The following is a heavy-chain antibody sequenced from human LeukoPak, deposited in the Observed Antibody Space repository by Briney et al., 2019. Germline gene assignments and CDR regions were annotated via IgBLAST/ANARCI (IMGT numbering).Heavy chain of an antibody. CDR2: ISGSGDYT. D-gene: IGHD6-19*01. J-gene: IGHJ4*02. Sequence: GGSLRLSCAASGFTFSSYAMTWVRQAPGKGLEWVSAISGSGDYTYYADSVKGRFTISRDNSKNTLYLQMNSPRAEDTAVHYCAKVTVESSGWYLGYWGQGTLVTVSS. CDR1: GFTFSSYA. CDR3: AKVTVESSGWYLGY. V-gene: IGHV3-23*01.